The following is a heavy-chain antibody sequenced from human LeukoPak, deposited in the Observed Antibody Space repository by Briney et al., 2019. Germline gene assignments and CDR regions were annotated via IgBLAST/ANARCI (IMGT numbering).Heavy chain of an antibody. CDR1: GFTFSSYA. CDR2: ISGSGGST. V-gene: IGHV3-23*01. J-gene: IGHJ3*02. D-gene: IGHD3-22*01. CDR3: AKDVVVPAANRWTCYYDSSGEGAFDI. Sequence: PGGSLRLSCAASGFTFSSYAMSWVRQAPGKGLEWVSAISGSGGSTYYADSVKGRFTISRDNSKNTLYLQMNSLRAEDTAVYYCAKDVVVPAANRWTCYYDSSGEGAFDIWGQGTMVTVSS.